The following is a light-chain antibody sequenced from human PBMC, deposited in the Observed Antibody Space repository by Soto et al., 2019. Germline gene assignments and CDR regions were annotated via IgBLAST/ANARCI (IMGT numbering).Light chain of an antibody. J-gene: IGKJ1*01. CDR3: QQYYSHWT. V-gene: IGKV1-5*01. CDR2: EAS. Sequence: DIQMTQSPATLSASVGDRVTITCRASQSISGRLAWYQQRAGIAPKLLLYEASSLDNGVPSRFSGSGSGTEFPLTSSSLQPDYFATYYCQQYYSHWTFGHGTKVEIK. CDR1: QSISGR.